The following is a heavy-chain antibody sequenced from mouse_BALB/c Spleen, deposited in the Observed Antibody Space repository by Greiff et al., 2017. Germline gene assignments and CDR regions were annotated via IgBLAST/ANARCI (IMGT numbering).Heavy chain of an antibody. Sequence: VKLMESGAELAKPGASVKMSCKASGYTFTSYWMHWVKQRPGQGLEWIGYINPSTGYTEYNQKFKDKATLTADKSSSTAYMQLSSLTSEDSAVYYCASDYYAMDYWGQGTSVTVSS. J-gene: IGHJ4*01. V-gene: IGHV1-7*01. CDR2: INPSTGYT. CDR1: GYTFTSYW. CDR3: ASDYYAMDY.